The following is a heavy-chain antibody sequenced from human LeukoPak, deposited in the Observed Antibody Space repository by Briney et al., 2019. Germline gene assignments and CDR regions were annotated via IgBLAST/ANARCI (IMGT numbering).Heavy chain of an antibody. CDR2: IRSKANSYAT. V-gene: IGHV3-73*01. Sequence: GGSLRLSCAASGFTFSGSAMHWVRQASGKGLEWVGRIRSKANSYATAYAASVKGRFTISRDDSKNTAYLQMNSLKTEDTAVYYCTLGRYGSGWYVDYWGQGTLVTVSS. CDR1: GFTFSGSA. CDR3: TLGRYGSGWYVDY. J-gene: IGHJ4*02. D-gene: IGHD6-19*01.